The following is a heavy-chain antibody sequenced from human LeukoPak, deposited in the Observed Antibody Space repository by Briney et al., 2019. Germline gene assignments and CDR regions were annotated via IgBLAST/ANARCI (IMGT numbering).Heavy chain of an antibody. D-gene: IGHD6-6*01. CDR2: FDPEDGET. CDR3: ARAFSASSSTIDY. Sequence: ASVKVSCKVSGYTLTELSMHWVRQAPGKGLEWMGGFDPEDGETIYAQKFQGRITITRDTSATTAYLELSSLRSEDSTVYFCARAFSASSSTIDYWGQGTLVIVSP. J-gene: IGHJ4*02. CDR1: GYTLTELS. V-gene: IGHV1-24*01.